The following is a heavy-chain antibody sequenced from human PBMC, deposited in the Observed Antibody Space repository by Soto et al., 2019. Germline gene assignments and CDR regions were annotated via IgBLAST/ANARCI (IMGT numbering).Heavy chain of an antibody. D-gene: IGHD3-22*01. CDR3: AREGYYYDSSGYYRYKWFDP. CDR1: GGSISSGDYY. CDR2: IYYSGST. J-gene: IGHJ5*02. Sequence: SETLSLTCTVSGGSISSGDYYWSWIRQPPGKGLEWIGYIYYSGSTYYNPSLKSRVTISVDTSKNQFSLKLSSVTAADTAVYYCAREGYYYDSSGYYRYKWFDPWGQGTLVTVSS. V-gene: IGHV4-30-4*01.